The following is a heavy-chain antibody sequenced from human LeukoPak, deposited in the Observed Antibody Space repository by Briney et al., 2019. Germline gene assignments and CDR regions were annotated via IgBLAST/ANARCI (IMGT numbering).Heavy chain of an antibody. D-gene: IGHD2-2*02. Sequence: ASVKVSCKASGYTFTGYYMHWVRQAPGQGLEWMGWINPNSGGTNYAQKFQGRVTMTRDTSISTAYMELSRLRSDDTAVYYCARGYCSSTSCYMAWDYYYYMDVWGKGTTVTVSS. CDR1: GYTFTGYY. CDR2: INPNSGGT. V-gene: IGHV1-2*02. J-gene: IGHJ6*03. CDR3: ARGYCSSTSCYMAWDYYYYMDV.